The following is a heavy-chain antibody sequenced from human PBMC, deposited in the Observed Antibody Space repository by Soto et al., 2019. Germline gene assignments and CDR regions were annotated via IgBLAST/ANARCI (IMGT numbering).Heavy chain of an antibody. D-gene: IGHD1-20*01. Sequence: ASVKVSFKASGYTFTSYDFHWVRQAPGQGLEWMGKINPSRGNTRYAQRFQDRVTLTRDTSTSTVYMELSSLRSEDTAVYYCVRGYTWHYDNCFDPWGQGTLVTVSS. V-gene: IGHV1-46*03. J-gene: IGHJ5*02. CDR3: VRGYTWHYDNCFDP. CDR2: INPSRGNT. CDR1: GYTFTSYD.